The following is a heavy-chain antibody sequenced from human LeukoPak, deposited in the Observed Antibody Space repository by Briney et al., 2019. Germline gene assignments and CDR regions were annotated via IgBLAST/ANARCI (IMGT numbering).Heavy chain of an antibody. CDR2: ISSSSSTI. J-gene: IGHJ4*02. D-gene: IGHD3-22*01. V-gene: IGHV3-48*04. CDR3: ARETYYHDSSGYYYVPIDY. CDR1: GFTFSSYS. Sequence: GGSLRLSCAASGFTFSSYSMNWVRQAPGKGLEWVSYISSSSSTIYYADSVKGRFTISRDNAKNSLYLQMNSLRVEDTAVYYCARETYYHDSSGYYYVPIDYWGQGTMVTVSS.